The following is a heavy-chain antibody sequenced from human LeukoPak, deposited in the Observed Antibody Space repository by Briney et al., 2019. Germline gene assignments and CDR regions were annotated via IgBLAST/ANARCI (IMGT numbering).Heavy chain of an antibody. V-gene: IGHV3-21*01. Sequence: GGSLRLSCAASGFTFSSYSMNWVRQAPGKGLEWVSSISSSSSYIYYADSVKGRFTISRDNAKNSLYLQMNSLRAEDTAVYYCARRNYDILTGRAYDAFDIWGQGTMVTVSS. J-gene: IGHJ3*02. D-gene: IGHD3-9*01. CDR2: ISSSSSYI. CDR1: GFTFSSYS. CDR3: ARRNYDILTGRAYDAFDI.